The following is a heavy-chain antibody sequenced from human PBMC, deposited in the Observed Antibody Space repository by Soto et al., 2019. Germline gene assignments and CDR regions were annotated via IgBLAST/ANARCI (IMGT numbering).Heavy chain of an antibody. CDR2: IYSGGYT. D-gene: IGHD2-15*01. Sequence: EVQLVESGGGLVQPGGSLRLSCAASGFTVSSNYLNWVPQSPGKGLEWVSLIYSGGYTYYADPVKGRFTISRDNSRNTVDLQMNSLRAEDTAVYYCARESCSGGSCYSDYWGQGTLVTVSS. CDR1: GFTVSSNY. CDR3: ARESCSGGSCYSDY. J-gene: IGHJ4*02. V-gene: IGHV3-66*01.